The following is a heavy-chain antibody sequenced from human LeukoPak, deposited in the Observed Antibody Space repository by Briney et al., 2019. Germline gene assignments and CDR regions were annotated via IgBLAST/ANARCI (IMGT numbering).Heavy chain of an antibody. Sequence: ASVKASCKASGYTFTGYDMHWVRQAPGQGLEWMGWINPNRGGTNYVQNFQGRVTMTRDTSISTAYMDLSRLRSDDTAVYYCARASYGDAFDIWGQGTMVTVSS. V-gene: IGHV1-2*02. CDR3: ARASYGDAFDI. J-gene: IGHJ3*02. CDR2: INPNRGGT. CDR1: GYTFTGYD. D-gene: IGHD4-17*01.